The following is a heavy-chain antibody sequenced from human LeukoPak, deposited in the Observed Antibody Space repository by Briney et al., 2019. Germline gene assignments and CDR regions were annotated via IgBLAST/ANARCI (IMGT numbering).Heavy chain of an antibody. J-gene: IGHJ4*02. V-gene: IGHV3-11*04. D-gene: IGHD2-15*01. CDR2: ISNSGSTI. CDR3: ASNYCSGGSCYSESNY. Sequence: PGGSLRLSCAASGFTFSDYYMSWIRQAPGKGLEWISYISNSGSTIYYADSVKGRFTISRDNAKNSLYLQMNSLRAEDTAVYYCASNYCSGGSCYSESNYWGQGTLVTVSS. CDR1: GFTFSDYY.